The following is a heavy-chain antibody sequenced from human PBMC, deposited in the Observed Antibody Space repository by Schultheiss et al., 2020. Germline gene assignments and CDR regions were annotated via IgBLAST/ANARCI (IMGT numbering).Heavy chain of an antibody. Sequence: TLSLTCTVSGGPISSGGYYWSWIRQHPGKGLEWIGYIYYSGSTYYNPSLKSRVTISVDTSKNQFSLKLSSVTAADTAVYYCARDGGGYGTDVWGQGTTVTVSS. V-gene: IGHV4-31*03. CDR1: GGPISSGGYY. CDR2: IYYSGST. D-gene: IGHD3-16*01. J-gene: IGHJ6*02. CDR3: ARDGGGYGTDV.